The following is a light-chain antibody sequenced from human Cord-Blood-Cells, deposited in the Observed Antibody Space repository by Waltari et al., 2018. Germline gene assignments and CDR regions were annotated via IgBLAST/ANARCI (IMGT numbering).Light chain of an antibody. CDR2: AAS. CDR3: QHSYSTPYT. J-gene: IGKJ2*01. V-gene: IGKV1-39*01. Sequence: DIQMTQSPSSLSASVGDRVTITCRASQSISSYLNWYQQKPGKAPKLLIYAASSLQSGVPSRCSGSGSGTDFTLTISSLQPEDFATYYCQHSYSTPYTFGQGTKLEIK. CDR1: QSISSY.